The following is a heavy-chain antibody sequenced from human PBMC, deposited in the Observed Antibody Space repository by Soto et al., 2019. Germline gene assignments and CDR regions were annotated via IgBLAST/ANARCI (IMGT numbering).Heavy chain of an antibody. CDR1: GRTSTRYA. J-gene: IGHJ4*02. CDR2: IVPTFGTS. Sequence: QERLVQSGAEVRKPGSSAKVSCKGTGRTSTRYAINWVRQAPGQGLEWRGGIVPTFGTSKYAQKFQGRVTITADTSTNIAYMELRSLRSEYTAVYYCNRGSEYDFWSGYLWSQGTLVSVSS. D-gene: IGHD3-3*01. V-gene: IGHV1-69*06. CDR3: NRGSEYDFWSGYL.